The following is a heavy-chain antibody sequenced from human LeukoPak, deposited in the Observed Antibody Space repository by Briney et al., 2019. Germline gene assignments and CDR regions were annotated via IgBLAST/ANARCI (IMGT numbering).Heavy chain of an antibody. CDR3: AGPKTTVTTGYYYYMDV. V-gene: IGHV4-59*11. J-gene: IGHJ6*03. D-gene: IGHD4-11*01. CDR2: IYYSGST. CDR1: GGSISSHY. Sequence: SETLSLTCTVSGGSISSHYWSWIRQPPGKGLEWIGYIYYSGSTNYNPSLKSRVTISVDTSKNQFSLKLSSVTAADTAVYYCAGPKTTVTTGYYYYMDVWGKGTTVTVSS.